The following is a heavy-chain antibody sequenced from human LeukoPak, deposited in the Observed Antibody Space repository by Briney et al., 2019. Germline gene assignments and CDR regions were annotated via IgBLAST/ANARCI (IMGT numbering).Heavy chain of an antibody. CDR1: GGSISSYY. V-gene: IGHV4-59*01. CDR2: IYYSGST. Sequence: SETLSLTCTVSGGSISSYYWSWIRQPPGKGLEWIGYIYYSGSTNYNPFLKSRVTISVDTSKNQFSLKLSSVTAADTAVYYCARVGDGDYYYGMDVWGQGTTVTVSS. D-gene: IGHD3-3*01. CDR3: ARVGDGDYYYGMDV. J-gene: IGHJ6*02.